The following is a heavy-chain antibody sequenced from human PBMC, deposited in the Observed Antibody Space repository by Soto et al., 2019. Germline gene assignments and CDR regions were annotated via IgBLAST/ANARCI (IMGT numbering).Heavy chain of an antibody. D-gene: IGHD5-12*01. Sequence: EVQLLESGGDLVQPGGSLRLSCAASGFTFSNYAMSWVRQAPGKGLEWVSLIRGSGGTTNYADSVKGRFTVSRDNSNNMLFLQMNSLRAEDTAVYYCVKDFRGGYDWTHDWGQGTLVTVSS. CDR3: VKDFRGGYDWTHD. J-gene: IGHJ4*02. CDR1: GFTFSNYA. V-gene: IGHV3-23*01. CDR2: IRGSGGTT.